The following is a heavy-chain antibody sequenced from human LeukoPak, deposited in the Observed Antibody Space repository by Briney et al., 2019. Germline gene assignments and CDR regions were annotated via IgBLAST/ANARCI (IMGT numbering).Heavy chain of an antibody. J-gene: IGHJ5*02. CDR1: GGSISSYY. V-gene: IGHV4-4*07. CDR3: ARSPSSSTSSWFDP. D-gene: IGHD6-6*01. Sequence: NPSETLSLTCTVSGGSISSYYWSWIRQPAGQGLEWIGRIYTSGSANYNPSLKSRVTMSVDTSKNQFSLKLRSATAADTAVYYCARSPSSSTSSWFDPWGQGTLVTVSS. CDR2: IYTSGSA.